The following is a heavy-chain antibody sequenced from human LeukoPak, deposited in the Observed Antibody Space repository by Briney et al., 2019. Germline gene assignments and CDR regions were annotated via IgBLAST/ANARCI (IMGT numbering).Heavy chain of an antibody. CDR3: ARVYQSAEYYFDY. D-gene: IGHD2-2*01. CDR1: GGSIDSYY. Sequence: SETLSLTCTVAGGSIDSYYWSWLRQPPGKGLEWIGYIYYTGSTEYHPSLKSRVTISLDTSKNQFSLKLTSVTAADTAVYYCARVYQSAEYYFDYWGQGNLVSVSS. CDR2: IYYTGST. J-gene: IGHJ4*02. V-gene: IGHV4-59*01.